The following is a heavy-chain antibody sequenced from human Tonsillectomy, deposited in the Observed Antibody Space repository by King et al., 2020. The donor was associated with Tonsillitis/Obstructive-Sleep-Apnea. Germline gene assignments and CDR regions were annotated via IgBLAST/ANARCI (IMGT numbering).Heavy chain of an antibody. Sequence: VQLVESGGGLVQPGGSLRLSCAASGFTYITYAMTWVRQAPGKGLEWVSAISGTGGSTFYADSVKGRFTISRDNSKNTLYLQMNSLRAEDTAVYYCAKVDHYDILTGYPFDYWGQGTLVTVSS. CDR2: ISGTGGST. D-gene: IGHD3-9*01. J-gene: IGHJ4*02. CDR3: AKVDHYDILTGYPFDY. CDR1: GFTYITYA. V-gene: IGHV3-23*04.